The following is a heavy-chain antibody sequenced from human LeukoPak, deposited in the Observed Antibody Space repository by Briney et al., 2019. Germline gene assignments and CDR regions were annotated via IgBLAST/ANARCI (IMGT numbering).Heavy chain of an antibody. CDR3: ARSGIVVVPAAIRWFDP. J-gene: IGHJ5*02. CDR1: GGSFSGYY. D-gene: IGHD2-2*01. CDR2: INHSGST. V-gene: IGHV4-34*01. Sequence: PSETLSLTCAVYGGSFSGYYWSWIRQPPGKGLKWIGEINHSGSTNYNPSLKSRVTISVDTSKNQFSLKLSSVTAADTAVYYCARSGIVVVPAAIRWFDPWGQGTLVTVSS.